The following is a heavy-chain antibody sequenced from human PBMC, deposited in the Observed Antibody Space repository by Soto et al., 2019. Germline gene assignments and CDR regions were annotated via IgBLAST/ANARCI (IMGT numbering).Heavy chain of an antibody. J-gene: IGHJ6*02. CDR3: ARDYYRFNSGKGFSMDV. V-gene: IGHV3-30-3*01. CDR2: ISYDGSNK. Sequence: QVQLVESGGGVVQPGRSLRLSCAASGFTFSSYAMHWVRQAPGKGLEWVAVISYDGSNKSYADSVKGRFTISRDNSKNPLYLQMNSLRAEDTAVYYCARDYYRFNSGKGFSMDVWGQGTKVTVSS. CDR1: GFTFSSYA. D-gene: IGHD5-12*01.